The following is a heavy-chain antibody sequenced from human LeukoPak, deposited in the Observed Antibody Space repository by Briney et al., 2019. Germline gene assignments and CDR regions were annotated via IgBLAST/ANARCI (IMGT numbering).Heavy chain of an antibody. J-gene: IGHJ4*02. CDR3: ARGSLYTVRGVITDY. D-gene: IGHD3-10*01. V-gene: IGHV3-66*01. CDR2: IYSGGST. CDR1: GFTVSSNY. Sequence: GGSLRLSCAASGFTVSSNYMSWVRQAPGKGLEWVSVIYSGGSTYYADSVKGRFTISRDNSKNTLYLQMNSLRAEDTAVYYCARGSLYTVRGVITDYWGQGTLVTVSS.